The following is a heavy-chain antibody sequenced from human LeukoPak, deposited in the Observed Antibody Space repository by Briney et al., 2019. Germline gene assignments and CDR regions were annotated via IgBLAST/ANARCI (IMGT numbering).Heavy chain of an antibody. CDR1: GFTFTCCG. Sequence: GGSLRLSCAASGFTFTCCGMNWVRQAPGKGLEWVASIKQDGSEKYYVDSVKGRFTISRDNAKNSLYLQMNSLRAQDMAVYYCVRDLYRIVVVPHYFDYWGQGTLVTVSS. D-gene: IGHD3-22*01. V-gene: IGHV3-7*01. CDR3: VRDLYRIVVVPHYFDY. J-gene: IGHJ4*02. CDR2: IKQDGSEK.